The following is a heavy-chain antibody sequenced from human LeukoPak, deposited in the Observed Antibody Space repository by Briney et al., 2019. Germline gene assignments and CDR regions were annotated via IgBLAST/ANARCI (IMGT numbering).Heavy chain of an antibody. J-gene: IGHJ5*02. D-gene: IGHD2-15*01. V-gene: IGHV7-4-1*02. CDR3: ARSLVVVAAGCWFDP. CDR1: GYTFTSYA. CDR2: INTNTGNP. Sequence: ASVKVCCTASGYTFTSYAMNWVRQAPGQGLEWMGWINTNTGNPTYAQGFTGRFVFSLDTSVSTAYLQISSLKAEDTAVYYCARSLVVVAAGCWFDPWGQGTLVTVSS.